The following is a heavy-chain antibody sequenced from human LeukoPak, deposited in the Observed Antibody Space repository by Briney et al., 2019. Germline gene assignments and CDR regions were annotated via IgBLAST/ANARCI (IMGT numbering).Heavy chain of an antibody. CDR2: INHSGST. Sequence: SETLSLTCAVYGGSFSGYYWSWIRQPPGKGLEWIGEINHSGSTNYNPSLKSRVTISVDTSKNQFSLKLSSVTAADTAVYYCARETSLLLWFGEINNWFDPWGQGTLVTVSP. CDR3: ARETSLLLWFGEINNWFDP. CDR1: GGSFSGYY. D-gene: IGHD3-10*01. V-gene: IGHV4-34*01. J-gene: IGHJ5*02.